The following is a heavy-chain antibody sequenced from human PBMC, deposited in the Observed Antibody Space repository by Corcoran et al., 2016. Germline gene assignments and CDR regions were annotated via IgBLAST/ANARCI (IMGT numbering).Heavy chain of an antibody. D-gene: IGHD3-10*01. V-gene: IGHV1-69*01. CDR2: IIPIFGTA. J-gene: IGHJ4*02. CDR3: ARVVYYGSGNQNYFDY. Sequence: QVQLVQSGAEVKKPGSSVKVSCKASGGTFSSYAISWVRQAPGQGLEWMGGIIPIFGTANYAQKFQGRVTITADESTRTAYMELSRPGSEDTAVYYCARVVYYGSGNQNYFDYWGQGTLVTVSS. CDR1: GGTFSSYA.